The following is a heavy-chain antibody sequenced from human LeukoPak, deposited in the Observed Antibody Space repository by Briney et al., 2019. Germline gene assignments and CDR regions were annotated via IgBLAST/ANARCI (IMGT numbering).Heavy chain of an antibody. CDR1: GFTFSSYA. CDR3: ARDAYYYDSSGYCFDY. D-gene: IGHD3-22*01. CDR2: ISYDGSNK. Sequence: GGSLRLSCAASGFTFSSYAMHWVRQAPGKGLEWVAVISYDGSNKYYADSVKGRFTISRDNSKNTLYLQMNSLRAEDTAVYYCARDAYYYDSSGYCFDYWGQGTLVTVSS. J-gene: IGHJ4*02. V-gene: IGHV3-30*04.